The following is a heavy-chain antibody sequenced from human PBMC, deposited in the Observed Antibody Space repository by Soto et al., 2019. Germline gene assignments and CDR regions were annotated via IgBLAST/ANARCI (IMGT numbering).Heavy chain of an antibody. CDR3: TRVTVGATGFDI. Sequence: EVQLVESGGGLVQPGGSLRLSCAASGFTFSSHWMHWVRQAPGKGLVWVSRINTDESTINYADSVKGRFTISRDNAKNTLYLQMNSLRAEDTAVYYCTRVTVGATGFDIWGQGTMVTVSS. CDR1: GFTFSSHW. CDR2: INTDESTI. V-gene: IGHV3-74*02. D-gene: IGHD1-26*01. J-gene: IGHJ3*02.